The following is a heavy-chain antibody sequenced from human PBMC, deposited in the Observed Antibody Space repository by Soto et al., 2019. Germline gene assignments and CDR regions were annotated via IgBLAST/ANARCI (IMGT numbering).Heavy chain of an antibody. CDR2: INPYNANV. CDR1: GYTFTNHG. V-gene: IGHV1-18*04. J-gene: IGHJ3*02. Sequence: QVQLVQSGAEVKKPGASVKVSCKTSGYTFTNHGINWVRQDPGQGLEWMGWINPYNANVNYAQKLQGRVPMNTDTSTSTAYMDLRSLTYDDTAVYYCARDRVAGIWGDAFAIWGQGTMVTVSS. CDR3: ARDRVAGIWGDAFAI. D-gene: IGHD3-16*01.